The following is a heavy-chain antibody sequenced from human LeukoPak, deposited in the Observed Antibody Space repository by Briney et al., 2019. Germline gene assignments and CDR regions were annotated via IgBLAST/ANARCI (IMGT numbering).Heavy chain of an antibody. D-gene: IGHD1-1*01. J-gene: IGHJ4*02. Sequence: GRCLRLSCTASGFTFGDYAMSWVRQAPGKGLEWVGFIRSKAYGGTTEYAASVKGRFTISRDDAKSIAYLQMNSLKTEDTAVYYCTREATGPGYYWGQGTLVTVSS. CDR2: IRSKAYGGTT. CDR1: GFTFGDYA. V-gene: IGHV3-49*04. CDR3: TREATGPGYY.